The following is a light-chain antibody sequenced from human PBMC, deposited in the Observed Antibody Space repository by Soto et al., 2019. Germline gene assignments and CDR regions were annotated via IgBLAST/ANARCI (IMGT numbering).Light chain of an antibody. Sequence: EIVLTQSPATLSLSPGERATLSCRASQSVSSYLAWYQQKPGQAPRLLIYDASNRATGIPARFSGSGSGTDFTLTITSLEPEAFALYSCQQRSNWPITFGQGTRLE. CDR3: QQRSNWPIT. J-gene: IGKJ5*01. V-gene: IGKV3-11*01. CDR2: DAS. CDR1: QSVSSY.